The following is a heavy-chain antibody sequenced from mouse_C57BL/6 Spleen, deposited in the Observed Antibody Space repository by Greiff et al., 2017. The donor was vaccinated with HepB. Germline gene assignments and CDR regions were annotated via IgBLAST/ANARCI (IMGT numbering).Heavy chain of an antibody. V-gene: IGHV1-80*01. D-gene: IGHD1-1*01. Sequence: QVQLKQSGAELVKPGASVKISCKASGYAFSSYWMNWVKQRPGKGLEWIGQIYPGDGDTNYNGKFKGKATLTADKSSSTAYMQLSSLTSEDSAVYFCARDYGSSLWYFDVWGTRTTVTVSS. CDR3: ARDYGSSLWYFDV. CDR1: GYAFSSYW. CDR2: IYPGDGDT. J-gene: IGHJ1*03.